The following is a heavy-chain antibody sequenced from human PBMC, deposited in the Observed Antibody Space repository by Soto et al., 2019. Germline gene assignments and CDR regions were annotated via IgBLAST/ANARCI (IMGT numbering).Heavy chain of an antibody. CDR3: ATGGQGYCSGGSCSF. D-gene: IGHD2-15*01. CDR1: GFTFSSYW. V-gene: IGHV3-74*01. Sequence: EVQLVESGGGLVQPGGSLRLSCAASGFTFSSYWMHWVRQVPGQGLVWVSRINSDGSSTTYADSVKGRFTTSRDNAKNTLYLQMHSLRAEDTAVYYCATGGQGYCSGGSCSFWGQGTMVTGSS. CDR2: INSDGSST. J-gene: IGHJ3*01.